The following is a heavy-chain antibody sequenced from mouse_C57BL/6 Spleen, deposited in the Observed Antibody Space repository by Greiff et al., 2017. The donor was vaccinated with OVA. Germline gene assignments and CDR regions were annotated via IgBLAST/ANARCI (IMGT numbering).Heavy chain of an antibody. D-gene: IGHD2-3*01. J-gene: IGHJ1*03. CDR2: IDPSDSYT. V-gene: IGHV1-59*01. Sequence: QVQLQQPGAELVRPGTSVKLSCKASGYTFTSYWMHWVKQRPGQGLEWIGVIDPSDSYTNYNPKFKGKATLTVDTSSSTAYMQRSSLTSADSAVYYCARAYDGYYDWYFDVWGTGTTVTVSS. CDR3: ARAYDGYYDWYFDV. CDR1: GYTFTSYW.